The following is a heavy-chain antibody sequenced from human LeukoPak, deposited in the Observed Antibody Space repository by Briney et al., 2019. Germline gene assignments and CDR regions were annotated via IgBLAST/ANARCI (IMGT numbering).Heavy chain of an antibody. Sequence: GGSLRLSCVDSGFTFTNAWMSWVRQAPGKGLEWVSAISGSGGSTYYADSVKGRFTISRDNSKNTLYLQMNSLRAEDTAVYYCAKEGYDFWSGYYVDYWGQGTLVTVSS. J-gene: IGHJ4*02. V-gene: IGHV3-23*01. CDR1: GFTFTNAW. D-gene: IGHD3-3*01. CDR3: AKEGYDFWSGYYVDY. CDR2: ISGSGGST.